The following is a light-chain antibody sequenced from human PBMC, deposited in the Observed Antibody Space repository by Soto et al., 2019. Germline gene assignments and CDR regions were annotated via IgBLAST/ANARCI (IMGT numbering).Light chain of an antibody. J-gene: IGLJ1*01. CDR2: EVS. CDR3: SSYTASGTLPYV. V-gene: IGLV2-14*01. CDR1: SSDVGDYDY. Sequence: VLTQPASVSGSPGQSITISCTGTSSDVGDYDYVSWYQQHPGKAPKLMIYEVSNRPSGVSNRFSGSKSGNTASLTIAGLQTEDEADYYCSSYTASGTLPYVFGTGTKVTVL.